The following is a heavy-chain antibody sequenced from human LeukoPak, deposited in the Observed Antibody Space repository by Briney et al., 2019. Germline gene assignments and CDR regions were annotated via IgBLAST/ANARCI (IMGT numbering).Heavy chain of an antibody. CDR2: IRYDGSNK. Sequence: GGSLRLSCAASAFTFSSYGMHWVRQAPGKGLEWVAFIRYDGSNKYYADSVKGRFTISRDNSKNTLYLQMNSLRAEDTAVYYCAKDFGRQRAEYFQHWGQGTLVTVSS. D-gene: IGHD3-3*01. V-gene: IGHV3-30*02. J-gene: IGHJ1*01. CDR3: AKDFGRQRAEYFQH. CDR1: AFTFSSYG.